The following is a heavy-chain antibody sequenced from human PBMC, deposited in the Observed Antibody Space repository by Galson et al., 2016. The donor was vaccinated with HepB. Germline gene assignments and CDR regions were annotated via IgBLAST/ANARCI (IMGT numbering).Heavy chain of an antibody. CDR3: ASGDSGSHWRYYFDH. D-gene: IGHD1-26*01. CDR2: VIYNGYNT. V-gene: IGHV3-23*01. Sequence: SLRLSCAASGFTFRSYAMSWVRQAPGQGLEWVSTVIYNGYNTYYADSVKGRFTISRDNSKNTLFLPMDRLRAEVPAVDYCASGDSGSHWRYYFDHWGQGTLVTVSS. J-gene: IGHJ4*02. CDR1: GFTFRSYA.